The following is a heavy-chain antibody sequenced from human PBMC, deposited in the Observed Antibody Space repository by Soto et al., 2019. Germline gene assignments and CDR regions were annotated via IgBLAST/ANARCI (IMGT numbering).Heavy chain of an antibody. CDR3: ARRSNIWLDFDY. J-gene: IGHJ4*02. D-gene: IGHD5-12*01. CDR1: GFTFSSHW. Sequence: EVQLVESGGGLVQPGGSLRLSCAASGFTFSSHWMNWVRQAPGKGLEWVANTKQDGSEKYYVGSVKGRFTISRDNAKNSLYLQMNSLRAEDTAVYYCARRSNIWLDFDYWGQGTLVTVSS. CDR2: TKQDGSEK. V-gene: IGHV3-7*03.